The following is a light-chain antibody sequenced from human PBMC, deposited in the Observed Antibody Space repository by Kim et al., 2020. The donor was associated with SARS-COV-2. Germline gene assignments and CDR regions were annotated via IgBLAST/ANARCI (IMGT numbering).Light chain of an antibody. Sequence: GQSITISCTGTSSDVGGYNYVSWYQQHPGKAPKLMIYDVSNRPSGVSNRFSGSKSGNTASLTISGFQAEDEADYYCSSYTSSSTVVFGGGTKLTVL. V-gene: IGLV2-14*03. CDR3: SSYTSSSTVV. CDR1: SSDVGGYNY. J-gene: IGLJ2*01. CDR2: DVS.